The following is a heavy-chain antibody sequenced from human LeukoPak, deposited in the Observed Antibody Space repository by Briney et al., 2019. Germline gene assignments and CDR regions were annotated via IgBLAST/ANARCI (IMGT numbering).Heavy chain of an antibody. CDR1: GFTFSSDW. D-gene: IGHD5-18*01. Sequence: GGSLRLSCAAPGFTFSSDWMHWVRHVPGEGLVWVSRINGGGTRTSYADSVKGRFTNSRDSAKNIQDLQMNSLRDEDSAVYHCLRSRGNSYGYWDSWGQGTLVTVSS. J-gene: IGHJ4*02. CDR2: INGGGTRT. CDR3: LRSRGNSYGYWDS. V-gene: IGHV3-74*01.